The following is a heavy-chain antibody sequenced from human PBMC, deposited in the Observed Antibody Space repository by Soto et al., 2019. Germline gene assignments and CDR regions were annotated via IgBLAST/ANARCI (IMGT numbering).Heavy chain of an antibody. CDR2: INSNGGST. CDR3: ARLRDGYNLDY. J-gene: IGHJ4*02. CDR1: GFTFSSYA. D-gene: IGHD5-12*01. V-gene: IGHV3-64*01. Sequence: EVQLVESGGGLVQPGGSLRLSCAASGFTFSSYAMYWVRQAPGKGLECVSAINSNGGSTYYANSVKGRFTISRDNSKNTLYLLMGSLRGEGMAVYYCARLRDGYNLDYCGQGTLVTVSS.